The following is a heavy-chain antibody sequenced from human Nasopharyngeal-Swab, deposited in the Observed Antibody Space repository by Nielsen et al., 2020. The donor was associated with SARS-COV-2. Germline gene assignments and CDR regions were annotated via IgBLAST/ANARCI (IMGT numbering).Heavy chain of an antibody. CDR3: ARVTGYCYYYMDV. J-gene: IGHJ6*03. D-gene: IGHD3-9*01. CDR2: IYHSGST. V-gene: IGHV4-4*02. Sequence: WIRQPPGKGLEWIGEIYHSGSTNYNPSLKSRVTISVDKSKNQFSLKLSSVTAADTAVYYCARVTGYCYYYMDVWGKGTTVTVSS.